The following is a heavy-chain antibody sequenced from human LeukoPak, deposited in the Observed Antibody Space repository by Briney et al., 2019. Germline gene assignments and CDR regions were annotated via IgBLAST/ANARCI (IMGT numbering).Heavy chain of an antibody. J-gene: IGHJ4*02. Sequence: GASVKVSCKASGYTFTSYGISWVRQAPGQGLEWMGIINPSGGSTSYAQKFQGRVTMTRDTSTSTVYMELSSLRSEDTAVYYCARGSDYYDSSGYSVDYWGQGTLVTVSS. CDR2: INPSGGST. CDR3: ARGSDYYDSSGYSVDY. V-gene: IGHV1-46*01. D-gene: IGHD3-22*01. CDR1: GYTFTSYG.